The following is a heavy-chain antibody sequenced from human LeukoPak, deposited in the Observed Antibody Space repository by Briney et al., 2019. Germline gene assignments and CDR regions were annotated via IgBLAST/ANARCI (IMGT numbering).Heavy chain of an antibody. CDR3: AKVLRAITMVRGVIRPSPQEIDY. CDR2: IWYDGSNK. D-gene: IGHD3-10*01. J-gene: IGHJ4*02. CDR1: GFTFSSYD. V-gene: IGHV3-33*06. Sequence: GRSLRLSCAASGFTFSSYDMHWVRQAPGKGLEWVAVIWYDGSNKYYVDSVKGRFTISRDNSKNTLYLQMNSLRAEDTAVYYCAKVLRAITMVRGVIRPSPQEIDYWGQGTLVTVSS.